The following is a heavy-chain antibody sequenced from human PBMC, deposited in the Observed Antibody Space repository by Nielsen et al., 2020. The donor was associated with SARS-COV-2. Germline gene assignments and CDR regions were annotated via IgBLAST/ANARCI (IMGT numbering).Heavy chain of an antibody. V-gene: IGHV1-2*04. Sequence: ASVKVSCKASGYTFTGYYMHWVRQAPGQGLEWMGWINPNSGGTNYAQKFQGWVTMTRDTSISTAYMELSRLRSDDTAVYYCARDQQRYTNYPDYYGMDVWGQGTTVTVSS. D-gene: IGHD4-11*01. CDR2: INPNSGGT. CDR1: GYTFTGYY. J-gene: IGHJ6*02. CDR3: ARDQQRYTNYPDYYGMDV.